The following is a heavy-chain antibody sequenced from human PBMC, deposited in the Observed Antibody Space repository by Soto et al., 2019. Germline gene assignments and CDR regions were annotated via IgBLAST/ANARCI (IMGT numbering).Heavy chain of an antibody. V-gene: IGHV4-59*01. CDR2: IYYSGST. J-gene: IGHJ4*02. CDR3: ARGRHNYDFWSGYYVY. CDR1: GGSISSYY. Sequence: SETLSLTCTVSGGSISSYYWSWIRQPPGKGLEWIGYIYYSGSTNYNPSLKSRVTISVDTSKNQFSLKLSSVTAADTAVYYCARGRHNYDFWSGYYVYWGQGTLVTVSS. D-gene: IGHD3-3*01.